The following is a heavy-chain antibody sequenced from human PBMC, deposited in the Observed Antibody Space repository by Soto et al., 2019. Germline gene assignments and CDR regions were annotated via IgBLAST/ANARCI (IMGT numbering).Heavy chain of an antibody. CDR1: GGSISSGGYY. J-gene: IGHJ5*02. Sequence: QVQLQESGPGLLKPSQTLSLTCTVSGGSISSGGYYWSWIRQHPGKGLEWIGYIYYSGSTYYNPSLKSRVTIPVDTSKNQSSLKLSSVTAADTAVYYCARVGGINWFHPWGQGTLVTVSS. CDR3: ARVGGINWFHP. D-gene: IGHD3-16*01. CDR2: IYYSGST. V-gene: IGHV4-31*03.